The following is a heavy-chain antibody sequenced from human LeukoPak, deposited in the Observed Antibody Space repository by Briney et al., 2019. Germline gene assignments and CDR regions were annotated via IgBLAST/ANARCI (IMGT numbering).Heavy chain of an antibody. CDR2: ISWNSGSI. Sequence: GGSLRLSCAASGFTFDDYAMHWVRQAPGKGLEWVSGISWNSGSIGYADSVKGRFTISRDNAKDTLYLQMHSLRADDTAVYYCAGHHQAYSRTYWGQGTLVTVSS. J-gene: IGHJ4*02. CDR3: AGHHQAYSRTY. V-gene: IGHV3-9*01. D-gene: IGHD1-26*01. CDR1: GFTFDDYA.